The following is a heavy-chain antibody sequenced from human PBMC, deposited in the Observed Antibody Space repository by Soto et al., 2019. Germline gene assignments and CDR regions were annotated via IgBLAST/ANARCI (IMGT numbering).Heavy chain of an antibody. CDR1: GGTFSSYA. CDR2: IIPIFDTT. Sequence: QVQLGQSGAEVKKPGSSVKVSCKASGGTFSSYAISWVRQAPGQGLEWMGGIIPIFDTTNYAQKFQGRVTITADESRSTAYMELSSLRSEETAVYYCARFGIDFSGGSCYSWGWFDPWGQGTLVIVSS. V-gene: IGHV1-69*01. J-gene: IGHJ5*02. D-gene: IGHD2-15*01. CDR3: ARFGIDFSGGSCYSWGWFDP.